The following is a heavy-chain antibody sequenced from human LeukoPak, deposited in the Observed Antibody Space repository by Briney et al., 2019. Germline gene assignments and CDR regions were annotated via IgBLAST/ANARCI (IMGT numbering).Heavy chain of an antibody. CDR2: IIPIFGTA. CDR1: GGTFSSYA. D-gene: IGHD3-22*01. V-gene: IGHV1-69*06. CDR3: AQIVVVISEDAFDI. Sequence: SVKVSCKASGGTFSSYAISWVRQAPGQGLEWMGGIIPIFGTANYAQKFQGRVTITADKSTSTAYMELSSLRSEDTAVYYCAQIVVVISEDAFDIWGQGTMVTVSS. J-gene: IGHJ3*02.